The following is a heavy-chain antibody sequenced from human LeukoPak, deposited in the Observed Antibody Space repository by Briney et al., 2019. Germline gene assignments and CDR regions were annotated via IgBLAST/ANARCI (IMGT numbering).Heavy chain of an antibody. CDR1: GGSFSGYY. V-gene: IGHV4-34*01. J-gene: IGHJ4*02. Sequence: SSETLSLTCAVYGGSFSGYYWSWIRQPPGKGLEWIGEINHSGSTNYNPSLKSRVTISVDTSKNQFSLKLSSVTAADTAVYYCARAYREDSSSIYYFDYWGQGTLVTVSS. CDR3: ARAYREDSSSIYYFDY. D-gene: IGHD6-13*01. CDR2: INHSGST.